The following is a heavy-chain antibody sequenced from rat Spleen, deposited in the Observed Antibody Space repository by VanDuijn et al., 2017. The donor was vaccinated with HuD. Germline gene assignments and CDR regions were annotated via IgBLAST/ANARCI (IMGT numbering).Heavy chain of an antibody. Sequence: QVQLKESGPGLVQPSQTLSLTCTVSGFSLTSYNVHWVRQPPGKGLEWMGRMRFNGDTSYNSGLKSRLSISRDTSKSQIFLKMNGLQTEDTAMYFCARSNGYGPFDYWGQGVMVTVSS. CDR2: MRFNGDT. J-gene: IGHJ2*01. CDR1: GFSLTSYN. CDR3: ARSNGYGPFDY. V-gene: IGHV2-63*01. D-gene: IGHD1-3*01.